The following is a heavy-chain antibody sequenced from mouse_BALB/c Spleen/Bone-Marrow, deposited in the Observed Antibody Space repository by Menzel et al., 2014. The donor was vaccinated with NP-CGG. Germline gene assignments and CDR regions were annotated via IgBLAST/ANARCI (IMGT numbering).Heavy chain of an antibody. V-gene: IGHV1S56*01. CDR2: IYPGNVNT. D-gene: IGHD2-1*01. CDR1: GYTFTSYY. J-gene: IGHJ4*01. CDR3: ARWGNYGDYAMDY. Sequence: QVQLQQPGPELVKPGASVRISCKASGYTFTSYYIHWVKQRPGQGLEWIGWIYPGNVNTKYNEKFKGKATLTADKSSSTAYMQLRSLTSEDSAVYFCARWGNYGDYAMDYWGQGTSVTVSS.